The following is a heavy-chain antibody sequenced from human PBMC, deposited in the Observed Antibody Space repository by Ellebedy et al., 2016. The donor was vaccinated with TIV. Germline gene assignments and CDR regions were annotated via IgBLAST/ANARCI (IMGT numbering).Heavy chain of an antibody. Sequence: GESLKISCAVAGHTFTGNDIHWVRQAPGKGLEWVAIISYDGSNKYYADSVKGRFTISRDNSKNTLYLQMNSLRGEDMAIYYCARGTVPVSLSCMDVWGQGTTVTVSS. J-gene: IGHJ6*02. CDR2: ISYDGSNK. CDR1: GHTFTGND. D-gene: IGHD2-2*01. CDR3: ARGTVPVSLSCMDV. V-gene: IGHV3-30*19.